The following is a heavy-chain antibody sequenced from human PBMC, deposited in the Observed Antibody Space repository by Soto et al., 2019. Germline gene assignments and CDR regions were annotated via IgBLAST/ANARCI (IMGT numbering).Heavy chain of an antibody. CDR3: ARARKSAYITGGFDT. D-gene: IGHD7-27*01. J-gene: IGHJ4*02. Sequence: QVQLQESGPGLVKPSETLSLTCTVSGASVSDYYWACIRQSPEKGLQYIAYSSYHGITILNPALDSRINIATDTCMNQFSLTVTSLTAADTAVYYCARARKSAYITGGFDTWGQGAQVTVSS. V-gene: IGHV4-59*02. CDR1: GASVSDYY. CDR2: SSYHGIT.